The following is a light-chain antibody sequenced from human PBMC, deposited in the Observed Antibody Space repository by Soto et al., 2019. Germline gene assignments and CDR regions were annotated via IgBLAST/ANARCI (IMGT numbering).Light chain of an antibody. CDR3: QQSFT. V-gene: IGKV1-5*03. Sequence: DIQMTQSPSTLSASVGDRVTITCRASQSISSWLAWYQQKPGKAPKLLIYKASSLESGVPSRFSGSGSGTDFTLTISSLQADDFATYYCQQSFTFGPGTKVDIK. CDR1: QSISSW. J-gene: IGKJ3*01. CDR2: KAS.